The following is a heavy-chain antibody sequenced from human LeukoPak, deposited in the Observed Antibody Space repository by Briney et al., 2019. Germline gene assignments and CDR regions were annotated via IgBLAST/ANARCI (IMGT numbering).Heavy chain of an antibody. CDR2: ISWNSGSI. Sequence: PGRSLRLSCAASGFTFDDYAMHWVRQAPGKGLEWVSGISWNSGSIGYADSVKGRFTISRDNAKNSLYLQMNNLRAEDMALYHCAKSYSSGWYGALDYWGQGTLVTVSS. V-gene: IGHV3-9*03. CDR3: AKSYSSGWYGALDY. J-gene: IGHJ4*02. CDR1: GFTFDDYA. D-gene: IGHD6-19*01.